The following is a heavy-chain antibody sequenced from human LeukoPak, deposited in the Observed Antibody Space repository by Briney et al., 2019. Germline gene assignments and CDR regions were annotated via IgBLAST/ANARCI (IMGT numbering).Heavy chain of an antibody. V-gene: IGHV4-59*01. CDR3: ARLRGSLPPYFVY. CDR1: GGSISSYY. D-gene: IGHD3-10*01. CDR2: IYYSGST. J-gene: IGHJ4*02. Sequence: PSETLSLTCTVSGGSISSYYWSWIRQPPGKGLEWIGYIYYSGSTNYNPSLKSRVTISVDTSKNQFSLKLSSVTAADTAVYYCARLRGSLPPYFVYWGQGTLVTVSS.